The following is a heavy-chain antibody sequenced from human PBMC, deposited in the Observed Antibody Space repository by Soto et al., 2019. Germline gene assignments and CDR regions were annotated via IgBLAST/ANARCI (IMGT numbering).Heavy chain of an antibody. CDR2: ISYGGSNK. J-gene: IGHJ4*02. CDR1: GFTFSSYG. Sequence: GGSLRLSCAASGFTFSSYGRHWVRQAPGKGLEWVAVISYGGSNKYYADSVKGRFTISRDNSKNTLYLQMNSLRAEDTAVYYCAKDNFGGYSGYGLFDYWGQGTLVTVSS. D-gene: IGHD5-12*01. CDR3: AKDNFGGYSGYGLFDY. V-gene: IGHV3-30*18.